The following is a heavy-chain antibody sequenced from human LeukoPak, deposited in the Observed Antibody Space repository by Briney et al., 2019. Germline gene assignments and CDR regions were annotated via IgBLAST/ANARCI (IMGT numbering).Heavy chain of an antibody. CDR2: INHGGRT. V-gene: IGHV4-34*01. CDR3: ARGLGEVDY. CDR1: GGSFSGYY. J-gene: IGHJ4*02. Sequence: SQTLSLTCAVYGGSFSGYYWTWISQPPGKGLEWIGEINHGGRTNYNPSLESRVTMSVDTSKNQFSLNLSSVTAADTAVYYCARGLGEVDYWGQGTLVTVSS.